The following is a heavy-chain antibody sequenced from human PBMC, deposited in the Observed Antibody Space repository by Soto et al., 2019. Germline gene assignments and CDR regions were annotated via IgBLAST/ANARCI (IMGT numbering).Heavy chain of an antibody. CDR1: GGTFSSYA. Sequence: QVQLVQSGAEVKKPGSSVKVSCKASGGTFSSYAISWVRQATGQGLEWMGVIIPIFGTTNYAQKFQGRVTITADESTSTADMELSSLRAEETAVFYCAGGLGRDGYNTFDYWGQGTLVTVSS. J-gene: IGHJ4*02. V-gene: IGHV1-69*01. CDR3: AGGLGRDGYNTFDY. CDR2: IIPIFGTT. D-gene: IGHD5-12*01.